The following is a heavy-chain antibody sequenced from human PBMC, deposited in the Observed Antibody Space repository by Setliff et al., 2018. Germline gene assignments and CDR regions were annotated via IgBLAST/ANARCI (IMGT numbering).Heavy chain of an antibody. CDR1: GASVSSDNNY. J-gene: IGHJ3*02. D-gene: IGHD2-15*01. V-gene: IGHV4-61*01. CDR3: ARGRQRGGYCSGSSCSGAFDI. Sequence: SETLSLTCTVSGASVSSDNNYWTWIRQPPGKGLEWIGYIYYSGSTNSNPSLKSRVTISVDTSKNQFSLKLNSVTAADTAVYYCARGRQRGGYCSGSSCSGAFDIWGQGTMVTVSS. CDR2: IYYSGST.